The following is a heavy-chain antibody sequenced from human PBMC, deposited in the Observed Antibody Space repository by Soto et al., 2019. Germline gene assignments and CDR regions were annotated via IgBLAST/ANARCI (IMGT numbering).Heavy chain of an antibody. CDR3: ARDPNTKELLWFGELLEGGYFDY. CDR1: GFTFSSYA. CDR2: ISYDGSNK. D-gene: IGHD3-10*01. J-gene: IGHJ4*02. V-gene: IGHV3-30-3*01. Sequence: GGSLRLSCAASGFTFSSYAMHWVRQAPGKGLEWVAVISYDGSNKYYADSVKGRFTISRDNSKNTLYRQMNSLRAEETAWYYCARDPNTKELLWFGELLEGGYFDYWGQGTLVTVSS.